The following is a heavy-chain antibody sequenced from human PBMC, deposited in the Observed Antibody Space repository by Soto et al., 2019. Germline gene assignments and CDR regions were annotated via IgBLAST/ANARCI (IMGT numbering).Heavy chain of an antibody. Sequence: GGSLRLSCAASGFTFSSYAMSWARQAPGKGQEWVSAISGSGGSTYYADSVKGRFTISSDNSTNTLYLQMNSLRAEDTAVYYCAKAGDTVLMVPDYWGQGTLVTVSS. V-gene: IGHV3-23*01. CDR1: GFTFSSYA. CDR3: AKAGDTVLMVPDY. CDR2: ISGSGGST. D-gene: IGHD2-8*01. J-gene: IGHJ4*02.